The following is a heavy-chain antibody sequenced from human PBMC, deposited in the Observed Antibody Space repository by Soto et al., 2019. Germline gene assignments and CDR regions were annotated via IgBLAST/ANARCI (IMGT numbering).Heavy chain of an antibody. J-gene: IGHJ4*02. CDR3: ARLRGVAAGVDF. CDR1: GASISNDGHY. CDR2: IYYSGST. V-gene: IGHV4-39*01. D-gene: IGHD6-13*01. Sequence: SETLSLTCTVSGASISNDGHYWGWIRQPPGKGLEWIGSIYYSGSTYYNPSLKSRVSISVDTSNNQFSLKLSSVTAADTAVYYCARLRGVAAGVDFWGQGTLVTVSS.